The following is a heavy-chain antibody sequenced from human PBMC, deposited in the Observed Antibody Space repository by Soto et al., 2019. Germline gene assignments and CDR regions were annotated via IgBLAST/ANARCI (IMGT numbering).Heavy chain of an antibody. CDR1: GFTFDDYA. J-gene: IGHJ4*02. V-gene: IGHV3-9*01. D-gene: IGHD1-26*01. CDR2: NSWNSGSI. Sequence: EVQLVESGGGLVQPGRSLRLSCAASGFTFDDYAMHWVRQAPGKGLEWVSGNSWNSGSIGYADSVKGRFTISRDNAXXSLYPQMNSLRAEDTALYYCAKGAPGGSDQTNFDYWGQGTLVTVSS. CDR3: AKGAPGGSDQTNFDY.